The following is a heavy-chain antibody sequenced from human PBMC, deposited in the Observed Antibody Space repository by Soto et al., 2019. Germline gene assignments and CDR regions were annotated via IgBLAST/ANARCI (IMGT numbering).Heavy chain of an antibody. D-gene: IGHD6-13*01. J-gene: IGHJ2*01. Sequence: GGSLRLSCAASGFTFSNAWMNWVRQAPGKGLEWVGRIKSKTDGGTTDYAAPVKGRFTISRDDSKNTLYLQMNSLKTEDTAVYYCTTSDPYSSQEGLYWYFDLWGRGTLVTVSS. CDR3: TTSDPYSSQEGLYWYFDL. CDR2: IKSKTDGGTT. CDR1: GFTFSNAW. V-gene: IGHV3-15*07.